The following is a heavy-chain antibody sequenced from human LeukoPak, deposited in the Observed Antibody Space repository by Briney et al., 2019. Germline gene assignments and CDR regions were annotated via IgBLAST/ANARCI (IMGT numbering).Heavy chain of an antibody. Sequence: PGGSLRLSCAASGFTFSSYGMHWVRQAPGKGLEWEAFIRYDGSNKYYADSVKGRFTISRDNSKNTLYLQMNSLRAEDTAVYYCAKGGVPAAIRWFDPWGQGTLVTVSS. CDR3: AKGGVPAAIRWFDP. CDR1: GFTFSSYG. V-gene: IGHV3-30*02. CDR2: IRYDGSNK. D-gene: IGHD2-2*02. J-gene: IGHJ5*02.